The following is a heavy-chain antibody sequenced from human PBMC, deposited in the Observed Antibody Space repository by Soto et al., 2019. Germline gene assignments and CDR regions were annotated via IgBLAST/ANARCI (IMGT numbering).Heavy chain of an antibody. J-gene: IGHJ4*02. CDR1: GFTFSSSC. V-gene: IGHV3-74*01. CDR3: VTGWSGY. D-gene: IGHD2-15*01. CDR2: INSDGSST. Sequence: PXESLSLSCVVSGFTFSSSCMHWVRQAPGKGLVWVSRINSDGSSTNYADSVKGRFTTSRDNAKNMLYLQMNSLRAEDTALYYCVTGWSGYWGQGTLVTVSS.